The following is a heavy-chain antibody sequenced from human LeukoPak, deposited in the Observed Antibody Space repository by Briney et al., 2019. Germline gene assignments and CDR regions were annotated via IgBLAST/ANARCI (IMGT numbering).Heavy chain of an antibody. CDR2: ISSSGSTI. CDR1: GFTFSDYY. CDR3: ARGRLRLSSDFDY. Sequence: GGSLRLSCAASGFTFSDYYMSWIRQAPGKGLEWVSYISSSGSTIYYADSVKGGFTISKDNAKNSLYLQMNSLRAEDTAVYYCARGRLRLSSDFDYWGKGTLVTVSS. J-gene: IGHJ4*02. V-gene: IGHV3-11*01. D-gene: IGHD5-12*01.